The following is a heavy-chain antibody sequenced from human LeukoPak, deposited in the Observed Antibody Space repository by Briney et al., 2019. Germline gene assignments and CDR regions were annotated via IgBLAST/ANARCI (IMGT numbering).Heavy chain of an antibody. CDR1: GGSISSYY. CDR2: IYTSGST. CDR3: ARDPGFSSSWDLEDAFDI. V-gene: IGHV4-4*07. D-gene: IGHD6-13*01. J-gene: IGHJ3*02. Sequence: SETLSLTCTVSGGSISSYYWSWIRQPAGKGLEWIGRIYTSGSTNYNPSLKSRVTMSVDTSKNQFSLKLSSVTAADTAVYYCARDPGFSSSWDLEDAFDIWGQGTMVTVSS.